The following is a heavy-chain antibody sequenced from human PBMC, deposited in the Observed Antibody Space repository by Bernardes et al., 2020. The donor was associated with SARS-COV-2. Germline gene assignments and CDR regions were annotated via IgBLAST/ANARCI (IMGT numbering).Heavy chain of an antibody. Sequence: SETLSLTCTVSGRSISSIIYYWGWLRQSPGKGLEWIGSIYDGGSTYYNPSLKSRVTISVDPSKNQFSLKVNSVTAADTAVYYCARRGGMLKWSGWFDPGGQGTLVTVSS. J-gene: IGHJ5*02. CDR2: IYDGGST. D-gene: IGHD2-15*01. CDR1: GRSISSIIYY. V-gene: IGHV4-39*01. CDR3: ARRGGMLKWSGWFDP.